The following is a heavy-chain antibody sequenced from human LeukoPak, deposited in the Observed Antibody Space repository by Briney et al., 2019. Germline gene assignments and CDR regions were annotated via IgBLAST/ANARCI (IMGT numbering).Heavy chain of an antibody. Sequence: GASVKVSCKASGGTFSSYAISWVRQAPGQGLEWMGGIIPIFGTANYAQKFQGRVTITADKSTSTAYMELSSLRSEDTAVYYCARTITILEPWSHYYYYMDVWGKGTTVTVSS. J-gene: IGHJ6*03. CDR3: ARTITILEPWSHYYYYMDV. D-gene: IGHD3-3*01. CDR1: GGTFSSYA. CDR2: IIPIFGTA. V-gene: IGHV1-69*06.